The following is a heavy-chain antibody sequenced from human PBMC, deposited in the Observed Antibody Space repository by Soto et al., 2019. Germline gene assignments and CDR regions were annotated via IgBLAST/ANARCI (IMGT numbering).Heavy chain of an antibody. D-gene: IGHD2-21*02. CDR2: IFHSGST. Sequence: SETLSLTCAVSGGSISSNNWWSWVRQPPGKGLEWIGEIFHSGSTNYNPSLKSRVTVLLDKSKNQFSLKLASVTAADTAVYYCARLVNMVTATAGFDYWGQGILVTVSS. CDR1: GGSISSNNW. CDR3: ARLVNMVTATAGFDY. J-gene: IGHJ4*02. V-gene: IGHV4-4*02.